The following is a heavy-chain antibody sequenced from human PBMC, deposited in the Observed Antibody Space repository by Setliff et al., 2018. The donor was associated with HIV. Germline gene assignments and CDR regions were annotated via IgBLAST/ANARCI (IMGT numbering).Heavy chain of an antibody. Sequence: ASETLSLTCAVSGDSVTTSSWWSWVRQPPGKGLEWIGYIYYSGSTNSKPSLKSRVTMSLDTSKNQFSLELTSVTAADTAVYFCARGDGYRSNDAYYDTGMDVWGQGITVTVSS. J-gene: IGHJ6*02. CDR1: GDSVTTSSW. D-gene: IGHD5-12*01. V-gene: IGHV4-61*01. CDR3: ARGDGYRSNDAYYDTGMDV. CDR2: IYYSGST.